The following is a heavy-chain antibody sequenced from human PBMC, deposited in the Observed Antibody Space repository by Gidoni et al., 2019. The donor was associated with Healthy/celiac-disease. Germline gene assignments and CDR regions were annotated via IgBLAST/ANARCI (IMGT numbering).Heavy chain of an antibody. Sequence: QVQLVQSGAEVKKPGASVKVSCQASGYTFTSYGISWVRQAPGQGLEWMGWISAYKGNTNYAQKLQGRVTMTTDTSTSTAYMELRSLRSDDTAVYYCARVAGLTGYYQQTDDWGQGTLVTVSS. CDR2: ISAYKGNT. V-gene: IGHV1-18*01. CDR1: GYTFTSYG. D-gene: IGHD3-9*01. CDR3: ARVAGLTGYYQQTDD. J-gene: IGHJ4*02.